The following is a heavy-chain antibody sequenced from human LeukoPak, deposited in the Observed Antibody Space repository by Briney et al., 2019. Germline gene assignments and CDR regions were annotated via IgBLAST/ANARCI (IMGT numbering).Heavy chain of an antibody. CDR1: GFTFSSYG. CDR3: AKDLSADPTAGY. CDR2: ISGSGGST. J-gene: IGHJ4*02. Sequence: GGSLRLSCAASGFTFSSYGMSWVRQAPGKGLEWVSAISGSGGSTYYADSVKGRFTISRDNSKNTLYLQMNSLRAEDTAVYYCAKDLSADPTAGYWGQGTLVTVSS. D-gene: IGHD2-2*01. V-gene: IGHV3-23*01.